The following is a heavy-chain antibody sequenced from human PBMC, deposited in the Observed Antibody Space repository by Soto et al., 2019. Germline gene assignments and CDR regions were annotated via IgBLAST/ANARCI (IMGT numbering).Heavy chain of an antibody. D-gene: IGHD6-6*01. Sequence: QVQLVQSGAEVKKPGSSVKVSCKASGGTFSSYAISWVRQAPGQGLDWMGGIIPIFGTANYAQKFQGRVTITADKSTSTAYMGRSSLRSEDTAVYYCARGLGPAARRGPLVPWGQGTLVTVSS. V-gene: IGHV1-69*06. CDR1: GGTFSSYA. CDR2: IIPIFGTA. CDR3: ARGLGPAARRGPLVP. J-gene: IGHJ5*02.